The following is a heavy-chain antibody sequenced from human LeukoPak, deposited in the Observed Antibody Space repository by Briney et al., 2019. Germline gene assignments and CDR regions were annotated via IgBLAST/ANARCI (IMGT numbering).Heavy chain of an antibody. Sequence: GRSLRLSCAASGFSFNTYALHWVRQAPGKGLEYVSAINYNGDSAYYANSVKGRFIISRDNSKKTLFLQMGSLRAEDTAVYYCARDSGGDAYNDYFDSWGQGTLVTVSS. D-gene: IGHD5-24*01. CDR1: GFSFNTYA. CDR2: INYNGDSA. CDR3: ARDSGGDAYNDYFDS. J-gene: IGHJ4*02. V-gene: IGHV3-64*01.